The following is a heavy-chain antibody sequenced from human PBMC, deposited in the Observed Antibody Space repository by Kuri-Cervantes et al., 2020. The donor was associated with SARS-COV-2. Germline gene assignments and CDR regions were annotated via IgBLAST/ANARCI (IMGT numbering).Heavy chain of an antibody. Sequence: SETLSLTCTVSGGSITTYSYYWGWIRQPPGKGLEWIGDIHDSGSTNHNAFVESRVAISLDTSKNLFSLKLTSVTAADTAIYYCARAVSRLVHPPGTFDFWGQGTLVTVSS. J-gene: IGHJ4*02. CDR3: ARAVSRLVHPPGTFDF. CDR2: IHDSGST. V-gene: IGHV4-61*03. CDR1: GGSITTYSYY. D-gene: IGHD6-19*01.